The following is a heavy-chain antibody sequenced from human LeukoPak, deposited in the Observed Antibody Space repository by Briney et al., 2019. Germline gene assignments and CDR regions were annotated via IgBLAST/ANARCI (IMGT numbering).Heavy chain of an antibody. D-gene: IGHD6-19*01. CDR2: TYYRSKWYN. Sequence: SQTLSLTCAISGDSVSSNSAAWNWIRQSPSRGLEWLGRTYYRSKWYNDYAVSVKSRITIQADTSKNQFSLQLNSVSPEDTAVYYCARGGGGSGWYGNFYYWGQGTLVTVSS. J-gene: IGHJ4*02. CDR1: GDSVSSNSAA. CDR3: ARGGGGSGWYGNFYY. V-gene: IGHV6-1*01.